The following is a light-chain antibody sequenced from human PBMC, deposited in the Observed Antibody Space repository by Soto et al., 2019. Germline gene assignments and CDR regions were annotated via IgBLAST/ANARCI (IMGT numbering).Light chain of an antibody. CDR2: EVN. J-gene: IGLJ1*01. CDR1: NSDVGAYNY. CDR3: SSYTSSSTFV. Sequence: QSVLTQPASVSGSPGQSITISCTGTNSDVGAYNYVSWYQQHPDKAPKLMIYEVNNRPSGVSNRFSGSKSDNTASLTISGLQAEDEADYYCSSYTSSSTFVFGTGTKVTVL. V-gene: IGLV2-14*01.